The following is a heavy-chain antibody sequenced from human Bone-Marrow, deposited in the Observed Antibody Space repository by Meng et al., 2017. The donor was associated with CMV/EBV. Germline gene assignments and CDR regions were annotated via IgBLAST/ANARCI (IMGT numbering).Heavy chain of an antibody. CDR2: ISGSGGST. Sequence: GESLKISCAASGFTFSSYAMSWVRQAPGKGLEWVSAISGSGGSTYYADSVKGRFTISRDNSKNTLYLQMNSLRAEDTAVYYCAKDRSRRRYDSWSGYGDWDDWGQGTLVTVSS. CDR3: AKDRSRRRYDSWSGYGDWDD. J-gene: IGHJ4*02. D-gene: IGHD3-3*01. V-gene: IGHV3-23*01. CDR1: GFTFSSYA.